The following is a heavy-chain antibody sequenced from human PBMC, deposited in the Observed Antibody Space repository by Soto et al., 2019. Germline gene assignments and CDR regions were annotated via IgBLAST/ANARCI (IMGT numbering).Heavy chain of an antibody. CDR2: ISSGGSTK. D-gene: IGHD2-2*02. CDR3: ARVPPNCNYTGMDV. Sequence: EVQLVESGGGLVQPGGSLRLSCAASGFSFSNYEMNWVRQAPGKGLEWVSYISSGGSTKKYADSVKGRFTISRDNAKNSLYLQMNSLRAEDTAVYYCARVPPNCNYTGMDVWGKGTTVTVSS. V-gene: IGHV3-48*03. CDR1: GFSFSNYE. J-gene: IGHJ6*04.